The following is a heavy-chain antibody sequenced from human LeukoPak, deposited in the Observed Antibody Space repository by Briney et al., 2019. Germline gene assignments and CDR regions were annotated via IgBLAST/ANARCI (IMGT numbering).Heavy chain of an antibody. Sequence: GGSLRLSCAASGFTFSSYWMHWVRQAPGKGLVWVSRINTDGSSTSYADSVKGRFTISRDNAKNTLYLQMNSLRAEDTAVYYCARGRGYQLLPAFDYWGQGTLVTVSS. CDR2: INTDGSST. CDR3: ARGRGYQLLPAFDY. J-gene: IGHJ4*02. CDR1: GFTFSSYW. V-gene: IGHV3-74*01. D-gene: IGHD2-2*01.